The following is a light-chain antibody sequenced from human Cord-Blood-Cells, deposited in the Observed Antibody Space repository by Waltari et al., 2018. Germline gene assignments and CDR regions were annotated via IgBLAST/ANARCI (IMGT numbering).Light chain of an antibody. CDR2: DAS. V-gene: IGKV1-33*01. J-gene: IGKJ4*01. CDR3: QQYDNLPLT. CDR1: QDLSNY. Sequence: DIQMTQSPSSLSASVGDRVTITCQASQDLSNYLNWYQQKPGKAPKLLIYDASNLETGVPSRFSGSGSGTDFTFTSSSLQPEDIATYYCQQYDNLPLTFGGGTKVEIK.